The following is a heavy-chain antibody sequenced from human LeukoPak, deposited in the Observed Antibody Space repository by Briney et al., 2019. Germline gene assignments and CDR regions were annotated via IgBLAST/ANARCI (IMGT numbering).Heavy chain of an antibody. CDR2: ISGSGGST. Sequence: GGSLRLSCAASGFTFSSYAMSWVRQAPGKGLEWVSAISGSGGSTYYADSVKGRFTISRDNSKNTLYLQMNSLRAEDTAVYYCAKDPVVVVTAIHSYWGQGTLVTISS. D-gene: IGHD2-21*02. V-gene: IGHV3-23*01. CDR3: AKDPVVVVTAIHSY. CDR1: GFTFSSYA. J-gene: IGHJ4*02.